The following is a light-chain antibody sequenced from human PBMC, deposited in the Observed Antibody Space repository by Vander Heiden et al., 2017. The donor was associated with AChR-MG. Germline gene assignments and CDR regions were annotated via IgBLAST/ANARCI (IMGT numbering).Light chain of an antibody. CDR3: HQDCSRNP. CDR1: HSVTNSY. CDR2: DAS. Sequence: ENVLTQSPGTLSLSPGDRATLPCSASHSVTNSYLDWYQQKPGQAPRLLLYDASSRATGIPDRLSGSGSGTDFTLTISRLEPEDFAVYYWHQDCSRNPFGQGTKLEIK. V-gene: IGKV3-20*01. J-gene: IGKJ2*01.